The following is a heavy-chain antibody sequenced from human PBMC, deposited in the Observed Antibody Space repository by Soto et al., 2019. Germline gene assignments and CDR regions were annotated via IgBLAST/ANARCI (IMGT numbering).Heavy chain of an antibody. CDR1: GYTFTSYG. CDR2: ISAYNGNT. V-gene: IGHV1-18*01. J-gene: IGHJ6*02. D-gene: IGHD6-19*01. CDR3: AGWQWLVGRNGMGV. Sequence: QVQLVQSGAEVKKPGASVKVSCKASGYTFTSYGISWVRQAPGQGLEWMGWISAYNGNTNYAQKLQGRVTMSTDTSTSTAYMELGSLRSDDTEVDYCAGWQWLVGRNGMGVWGQGTTVTVSS.